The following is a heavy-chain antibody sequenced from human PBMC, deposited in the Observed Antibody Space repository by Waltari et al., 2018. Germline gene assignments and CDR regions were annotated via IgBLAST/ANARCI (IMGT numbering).Heavy chain of an antibody. CDR3: AKGANPQHPYHFEN. CDR1: GFTFSRSA. CDR2: ISDSGERT. Sequence: EVQLLESGGGLVQPGGSLRLSCAASGFTFSRSAMSWVRQAPGKGLEWVSGISDSGERTDDADSVKGRFTISRDNSKNTLSLQMNSLRVEDTAIYYCAKGANPQHPYHFENWGQGTLVTVSS. V-gene: IGHV3-23*01. J-gene: IGHJ4*02.